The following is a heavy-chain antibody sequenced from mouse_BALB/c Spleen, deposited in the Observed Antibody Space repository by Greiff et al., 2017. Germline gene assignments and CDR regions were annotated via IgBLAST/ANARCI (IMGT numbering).Heavy chain of an antibody. Sequence: EVMLVESGGGLVQPGGSRKLSCAASGFTFSSFGMHWVRQAPEKGLEWVAYISSGSSTIYYADTVKGRFTISRDNPKNTLFLQMTSLRSEDTAMYYCARSVLRYYFDYWGQGTTLTVSS. V-gene: IGHV5-17*02. CDR2: ISSGSSTI. D-gene: IGHD1-1*01. CDR3: ARSVLRYYFDY. J-gene: IGHJ2*01. CDR1: GFTFSSFG.